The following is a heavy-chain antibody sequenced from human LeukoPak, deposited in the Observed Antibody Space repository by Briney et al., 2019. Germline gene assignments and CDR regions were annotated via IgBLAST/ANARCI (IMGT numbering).Heavy chain of an antibody. D-gene: IGHD3-3*01. J-gene: IGHJ5*02. CDR1: GDSISEYY. Sequence: SETLSLTCSVSGDSISEYYWSWIRQPPGKGLEWIGYIYVSGNTNYNPSLKSRVTLSLDTSKNQFSLKLTSVTAADTAIYYCARDHGWSGFNWFDPWGQGTLVTVSS. V-gene: IGHV4-59*01. CDR3: ARDHGWSGFNWFDP. CDR2: IYVSGNT.